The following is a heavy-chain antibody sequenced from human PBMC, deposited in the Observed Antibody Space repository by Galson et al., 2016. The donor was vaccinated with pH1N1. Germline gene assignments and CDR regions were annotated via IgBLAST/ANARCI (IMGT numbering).Heavy chain of an antibody. D-gene: IGHD3-22*01. J-gene: IGHJ4*02. V-gene: IGHV3-64*01. CDR3: TREDYYHSSGFGY. CDR1: GFTFRTYA. CDR2: ISNSGDST. Sequence: SLRLSCATSGFTFRTYAMHWVRQAPGKGLEYVSGISNSGDSTYYANSVKGRFTISRDNSKNTLYLQMGSLRPEDMAVYCCTREDYYHSSGFGYWGQGTLVTVSS.